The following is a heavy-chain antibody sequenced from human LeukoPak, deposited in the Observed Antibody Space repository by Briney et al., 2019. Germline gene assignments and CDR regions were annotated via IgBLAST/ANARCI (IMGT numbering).Heavy chain of an antibody. D-gene: IGHD4-17*01. CDR2: INSNGGST. J-gene: IGHJ2*01. Sequence: GGSLRLSCAASGFTFSSYAMHWVRQAPGKGLEYVSAINSNGGSTYYANSVKGRFTISRDNSKNTLYLHMGSLRGEDMAVYYCARESLDYGDYGWYFDLWGRGTLVTVSS. CDR1: GFTFSSYA. CDR3: ARESLDYGDYGWYFDL. V-gene: IGHV3-64*01.